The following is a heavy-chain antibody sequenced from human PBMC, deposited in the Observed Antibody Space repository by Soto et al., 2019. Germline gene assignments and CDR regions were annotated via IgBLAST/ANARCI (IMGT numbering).Heavy chain of an antibody. D-gene: IGHD6-25*01. CDR1: GYSISSGYY. J-gene: IGHJ5*02. CDR3: GSVRPSGYVLS. V-gene: IGHV4-38-2*01. Sequence: PSETLSLTCVVPGYSISSGYYCGWIRQPPGKGLEWIASIHHSGSTYYNPSLKSRVTISIDTSKNQFSLRLASVTAADTAFYYCGSVRPSGYVLSWGQGTLVTVSS. CDR2: IHHSGST.